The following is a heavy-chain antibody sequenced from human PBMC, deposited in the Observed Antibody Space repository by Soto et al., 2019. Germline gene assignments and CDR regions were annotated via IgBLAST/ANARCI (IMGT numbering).Heavy chain of an antibody. D-gene: IGHD1-1*01. Sequence: PSETLSLTCTVSGDSLGSYYWSWIRQPPGKGLEWIGYGFYTGRANYNASLKSRLSISLDTSNYQFTLKLSYVTAADTAVYYCARYGDGRTTTTPYYYKGTDLWGQGTPVTVS. V-gene: IGHV4-59*01. J-gene: IGHJ6*02. CDR1: GDSLGSYY. CDR3: ARYGDGRTTTTPYYYKGTDL. CDR2: GFYTGRA.